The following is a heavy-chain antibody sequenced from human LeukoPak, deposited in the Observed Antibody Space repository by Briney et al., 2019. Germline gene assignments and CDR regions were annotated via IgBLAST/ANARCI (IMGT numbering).Heavy chain of an antibody. CDR1: GYTFTSYD. J-gene: IGHJ4*02. D-gene: IGHD4-23*01. CDR2: MNPNSGNT. V-gene: IGHV1-8*03. CDR3: ARGRRYGGNFLGY. Sequence: AAATVSFKASGYTFTSYDINWVRQATGQGLEWMGWMNPNSGNTGYAQKFQGRVTITRNTSISTAYMELSSLRSEDTAVYYCARGRRYGGNFLGYWGQGTLVTVSS.